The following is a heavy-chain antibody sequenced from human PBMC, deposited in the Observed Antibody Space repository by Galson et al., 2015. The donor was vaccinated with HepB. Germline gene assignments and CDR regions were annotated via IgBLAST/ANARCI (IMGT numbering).Heavy chain of an antibody. CDR3: ARGNYDFWTGYGGTNWFDP. CDR2: IYYSGNT. D-gene: IGHD3-3*01. J-gene: IGHJ5*02. CDR1: GGSIDSDY. V-gene: IGHV4-59*01. Sequence: LSLTCTVSGGSIDSDYWSWIRQSPGKGLEWIGYIYYSGNTIYNPSLKSRVTISVDTSKNQFSLKLSSVTAADTAVYYCARGNYDFWTGYGGTNWFDPWGQGTLVIVSS.